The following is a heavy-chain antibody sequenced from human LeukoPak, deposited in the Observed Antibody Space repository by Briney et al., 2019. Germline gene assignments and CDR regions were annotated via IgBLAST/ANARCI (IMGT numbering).Heavy chain of an antibody. CDR1: GGSISSSSYY. J-gene: IGHJ5*02. D-gene: IGHD3-16*02. CDR2: IYYSGST. CDR3: ARQRFRMITFGGVIVENWFDP. V-gene: IGHV4-39*01. Sequence: SETLSLTCTVSGGSISSSSYYWGWIRQPPGKGLEWIGSIYYSGSTYYNPSLKSRVAISVDTSKNQFSLKLSSVTAADTAVYYCARQRFRMITFGGVIVENWFDPWGQGTLVTVSS.